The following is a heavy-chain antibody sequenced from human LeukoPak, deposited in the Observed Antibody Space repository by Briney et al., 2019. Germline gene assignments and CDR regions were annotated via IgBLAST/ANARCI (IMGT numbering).Heavy chain of an antibody. CDR2: IIPIFGTA. CDR3: ARDDKPLRLGELSSLDY. J-gene: IGHJ4*02. V-gene: IGHV1-69*13. Sequence: SVTVSFKASGGTFSSYAISWVRQAPGQGLEWMGGIIPIFGTANYAQKFQGRVTITADESTSTAYMELSSLRSEDTAVYHCARDDKPLRLGELSSLDYWGQGTLVTVSS. CDR1: GGTFSSYA. D-gene: IGHD3-16*02.